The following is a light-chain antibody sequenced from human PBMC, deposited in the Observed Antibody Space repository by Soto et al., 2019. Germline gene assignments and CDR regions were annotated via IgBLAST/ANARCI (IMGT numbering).Light chain of an antibody. J-gene: IGKJ1*01. CDR2: DAS. Sequence: DIQMPQSPSTLSASVGDRVTITCRASQSISSWLAWYQQKPGKAPKLLIYDASSLESGVPSRFSGSGSGTEFTLTISSRQPDDFATYYCQQYNSYSQVFGQGTKVEIK. CDR1: QSISSW. CDR3: QQYNSYSQV. V-gene: IGKV1-5*01.